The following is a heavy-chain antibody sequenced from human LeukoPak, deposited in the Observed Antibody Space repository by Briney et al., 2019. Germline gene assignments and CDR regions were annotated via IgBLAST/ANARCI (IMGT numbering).Heavy chain of an antibody. V-gene: IGHV3-21*01. CDR2: ISGSSNYI. CDR3: AREPSGWYLDY. J-gene: IGHJ4*02. D-gene: IGHD6-19*01. CDR1: GFTFSSYG. Sequence: PGGSLRLSCAASGFTFSSYGMHWVRQAPGEGLEWVSYISGSSNYIYYADSVKGRFTISRDNAKNSVYLQMNSLRAEDTAVYYCAREPSGWYLDYWGQGALVTVSS.